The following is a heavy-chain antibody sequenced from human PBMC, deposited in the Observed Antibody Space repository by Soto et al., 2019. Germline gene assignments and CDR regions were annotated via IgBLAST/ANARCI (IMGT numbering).Heavy chain of an antibody. J-gene: IGHJ6*02. CDR2: IYPGDSDT. Sequence: GESLKISCKGSGYSFTTYWIGWVRQMPGKSLEWMGIIYPGDSDTKYSPSLQGQVTISADTSISTAYLQWTSLKASDTAMYYCARSRRGAYSSGWYSLSGYYNYGIDVWGQGTTVTVSS. CDR1: GYSFTTYW. V-gene: IGHV5-51*01. D-gene: IGHD6-19*01. CDR3: ARSRRGAYSSGWYSLSGYYNYGIDV.